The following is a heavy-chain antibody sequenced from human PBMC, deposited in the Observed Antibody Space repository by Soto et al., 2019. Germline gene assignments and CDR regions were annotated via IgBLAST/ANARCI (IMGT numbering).Heavy chain of an antibody. D-gene: IGHD6-6*01. CDR1: GGSVSSGGNY. V-gene: IGHV4-39*01. Sequence: QLQLQESGPGLVKPSETLSLTCAVSGGSVSSGGNYWGWIRQSPGKGLEWIGSVHDTGTTHYNPSLPSRVTISVDTSTNQFSLNVNSVTAADTAVYYGARGRSSPSAAGVWGQGTLVTVSS. CDR3: ARGRSSPSAAGV. CDR2: VHDTGTT. J-gene: IGHJ4*02.